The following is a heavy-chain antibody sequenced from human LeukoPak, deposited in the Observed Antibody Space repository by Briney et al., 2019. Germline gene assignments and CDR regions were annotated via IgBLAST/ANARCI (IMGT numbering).Heavy chain of an antibody. D-gene: IGHD3-3*01. Sequence: GGSLRLSCAASGFTFSSYNMNWVRQAPGKGLEWVSSITSSSTYIYYADSVRGRFTISRDNSKNTLYLQMNSLRAEDTAVYYCARDLWIGEYFDYWGQGTLVTVSS. CDR1: GFTFSSYN. CDR3: ARDLWIGEYFDY. J-gene: IGHJ4*02. V-gene: IGHV3-21*01. CDR2: ITSSSTYI.